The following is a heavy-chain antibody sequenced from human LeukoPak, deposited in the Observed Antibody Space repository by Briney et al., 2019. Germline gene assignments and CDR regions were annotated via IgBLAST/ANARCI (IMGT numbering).Heavy chain of an antibody. CDR2: VSAYNGNT. CDR3: ARDSVGATGHFDY. V-gene: IGHV1-18*01. D-gene: IGHD1-26*01. J-gene: IGHJ4*02. Sequence: EASVKVSCTASGYSFTRYGIRSVRQAPGQGLEWMGWVSAYNGNTNYAQMLQGRVTMTTDTSTSTAYMELRSLRSDDTAVYYCARDSVGATGHFDYWGQGTLVTVSS. CDR1: GYSFTRYG.